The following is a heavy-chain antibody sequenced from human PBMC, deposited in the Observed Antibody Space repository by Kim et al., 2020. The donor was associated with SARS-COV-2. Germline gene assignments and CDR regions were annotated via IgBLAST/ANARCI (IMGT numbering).Heavy chain of an antibody. J-gene: IGHJ4*02. V-gene: IGHV1-18*01. D-gene: IGHD6-19*01. CDR2: KGNT. Sequence: KGNTNYAQGLQDRVTMTTDTSTNTAYMELGSLRSDDTAVYYCARDRQCGYWGQGTLVTVSS. CDR3: ARDRQCGY.